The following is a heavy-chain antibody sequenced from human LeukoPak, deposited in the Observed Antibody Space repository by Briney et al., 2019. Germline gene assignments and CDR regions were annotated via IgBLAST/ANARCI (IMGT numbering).Heavy chain of an antibody. V-gene: IGHV4-34*01. CDR3: ARGRLDVVVVAATRYYYGMDV. CDR2: INHSGST. CDR1: GGSFSGYY. J-gene: IGHJ6*02. Sequence: PSETLSLTCAVYGGSFSGYYWSWIRQPPGKGLEWIGEINHSGSTNYNPSLKSRVTISVDTSKNQFSLKLSSVTAADTAVYYCARGRLDVVVVAATRYYYGMDVWGQGTTVTVSS. D-gene: IGHD2-15*01.